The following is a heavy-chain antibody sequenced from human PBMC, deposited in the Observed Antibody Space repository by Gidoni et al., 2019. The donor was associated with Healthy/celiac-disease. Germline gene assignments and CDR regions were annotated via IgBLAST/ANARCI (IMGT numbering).Heavy chain of an antibody. J-gene: IGHJ4*02. CDR3: AKPKKDIVVVVAATHGAGPFDY. Sequence: EVQLLESGGGLVQPGGSLRLSCAASGFTFRSYAMSWVRQAPGKGLEWVSAISGSGGSTYYADSVKGRFTISRDNSKNTLYLQMNSLRAEDTAVYYCAKPKKDIVVVVAATHGAGPFDYWGQGTLVTVSS. V-gene: IGHV3-23*01. CDR2: ISGSGGST. CDR1: GFTFRSYA. D-gene: IGHD2-15*01.